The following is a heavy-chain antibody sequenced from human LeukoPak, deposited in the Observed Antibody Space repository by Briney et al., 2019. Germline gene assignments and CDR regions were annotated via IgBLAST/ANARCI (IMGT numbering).Heavy chain of an antibody. V-gene: IGHV4-61*09. D-gene: IGHD3-10*01. CDR1: GGSISSTSYD. Sequence: PSQTLSLTCTVSGGSISSTSYDWYWIRQPAGKGLEWIGHIYTSGSTNYNPSLKSRVTISVDTSKNQFSLKLTSVTAADTAVYYCTKGRGIWGQGTLVTVSS. CDR3: TKGRGI. J-gene: IGHJ4*02. CDR2: IYTSGST.